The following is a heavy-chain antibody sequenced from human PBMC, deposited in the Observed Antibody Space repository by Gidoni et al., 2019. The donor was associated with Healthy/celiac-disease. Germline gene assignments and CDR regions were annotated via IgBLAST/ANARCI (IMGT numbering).Heavy chain of an antibody. D-gene: IGHD5-12*01. Sequence: EVQLVESGGGLVKPGGALRLSCAASGFTFRSYSMNWVRQAPGKGLEWVSSISSSSSYIYYADSVKGRFTISRDNAKNSLYLQMNSLRAEDTAVYYCARDSSGYDWATDAFDIWGQGTMVTVSS. J-gene: IGHJ3*02. V-gene: IGHV3-21*01. CDR2: ISSSSSYI. CDR1: GFTFRSYS. CDR3: ARDSSGYDWATDAFDI.